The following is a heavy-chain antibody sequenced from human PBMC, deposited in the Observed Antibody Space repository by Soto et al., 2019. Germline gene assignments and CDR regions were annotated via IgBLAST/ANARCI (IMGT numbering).Heavy chain of an antibody. D-gene: IGHD2-15*01. CDR2: INPSGGST. Sequence: ASVKVSCKASGYTFTTYGIIWVRQAPGQGLEWMGIINPSGGSTSYAQKFQGRVTMTRDTSTSTVYMELSSLRSEDTAVYYCARVYCSGGSCYSIDYWGQGTLVTVSS. CDR1: GYTFTTYG. V-gene: IGHV1-46*03. CDR3: ARVYCSGGSCYSIDY. J-gene: IGHJ4*02.